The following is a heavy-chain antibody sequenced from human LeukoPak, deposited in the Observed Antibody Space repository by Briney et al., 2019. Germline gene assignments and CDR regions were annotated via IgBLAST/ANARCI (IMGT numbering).Heavy chain of an antibody. CDR2: IYYSGST. D-gene: IGHD5-12*01. Sequence: SETLSLTCTVSGGSISSYYWSWIRRPPGKGLEWIGYIYYSGSTNYNPSLKSRVTISVDTSKNQFSLKLSSVTAADTAVYYCARSLGTILNYYGMDVWGQGATVTVSS. CDR1: GGSISSYY. V-gene: IGHV4-59*08. J-gene: IGHJ6*02. CDR3: ARSLGTILNYYGMDV.